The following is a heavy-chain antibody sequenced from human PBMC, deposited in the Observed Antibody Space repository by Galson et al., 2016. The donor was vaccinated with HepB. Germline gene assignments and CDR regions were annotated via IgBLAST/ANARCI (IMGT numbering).Heavy chain of an antibody. CDR1: GFSFSSYW. V-gene: IGHV3-74*01. CDR3: ARDRGTYAGSGPQDV. CDR2: INTDGSTI. J-gene: IGHJ6*03. D-gene: IGHD3-10*01. Sequence: SLRLSCAASGFSFSSYWMHWVRQAPVKGLVWVSRINTDGSTISYVDSVKGRFTITRDNARATLFLEMNSLRAEDTAVYFCARDRGTYAGSGPQDVWGKGTTVTVSS.